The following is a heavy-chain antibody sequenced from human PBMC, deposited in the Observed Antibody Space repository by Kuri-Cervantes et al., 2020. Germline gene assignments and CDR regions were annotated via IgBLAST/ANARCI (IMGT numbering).Heavy chain of an antibody. J-gene: IGHJ4*02. CDR2: IYSGGST. CDR1: GFTVSSNY. D-gene: IGHD4-17*01. Sequence: GESLKISCAASGFTVSSNYMSWVRQAPGKGLEWVSVIYSGGSTYYADSVKGRFTISRDNSKNTLYLQMNSLRAEDTAVYYCAKGSHYGDYAGLTFDYWGQGTLVTVSS. V-gene: IGHV3-53*01. CDR3: AKGSHYGDYAGLTFDY.